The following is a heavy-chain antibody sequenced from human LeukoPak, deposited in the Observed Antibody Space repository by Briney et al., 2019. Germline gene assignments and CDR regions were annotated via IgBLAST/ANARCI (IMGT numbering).Heavy chain of an antibody. CDR2: ISSSSSYI. CDR1: GFTFSSYS. V-gene: IGHV3-21*01. D-gene: IGHD1-26*01. CDR3: ARDEVPGIVGATSLGYYFCY. J-gene: IGHJ4*02. Sequence: PGGSLRLSCAASGFTFSSYSMNWVRQAPGKGLEWVSSISSSSSYIYYADSVKGRFTISRDNAKNSLYLQMNSLRAEDTAVYYCARDEVPGIVGATSLGYYFCYWGQGTLGTVSS.